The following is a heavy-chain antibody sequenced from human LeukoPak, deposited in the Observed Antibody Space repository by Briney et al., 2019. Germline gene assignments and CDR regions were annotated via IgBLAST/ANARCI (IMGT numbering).Heavy chain of an antibody. D-gene: IGHD3-22*01. CDR1: GFSFSSYS. CDR2: ISRSGSTI. J-gene: IGHJ4*02. CDR3: ARDRTSGYYYVSDY. V-gene: IGHV3-48*04. Sequence: GGSLRLSRAGSGFSFSSYSMNWVRQAPGKGLEWVSYISRSGSTIDYADSVKGRFTISRDNAKSSLYLQMNSLRAEDTAVYYCARDRTSGYYYVSDYWGQGTLVTVSS.